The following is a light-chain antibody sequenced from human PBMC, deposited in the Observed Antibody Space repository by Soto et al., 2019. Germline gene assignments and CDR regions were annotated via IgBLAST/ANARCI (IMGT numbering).Light chain of an antibody. Sequence: QSVLTQPASVSGSPGQSITISCTGTSSDVGGYNYVSWYQHHAGKAPRLMIYASSNRPSGVSHRFSGSRSGNTASLTISGLPAEDEADYYCSSYTSGTTLYVFGTGTKVTVL. CDR3: SSYTSGTTLYV. CDR1: SSDVGGYNY. J-gene: IGLJ1*01. CDR2: ASS. V-gene: IGLV2-14*01.